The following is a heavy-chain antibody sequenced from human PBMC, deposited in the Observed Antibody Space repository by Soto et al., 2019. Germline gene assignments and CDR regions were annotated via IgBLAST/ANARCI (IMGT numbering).Heavy chain of an antibody. V-gene: IGHV1-69*02. J-gene: IGHJ4*02. CDR1: GDTFSFYT. CDR3: AASYGSGYRAFDY. Sequence: QVQLVQSGTEVKKPGSSVKVSCKASGDTFSFYTINWVRQAPGLGLEWVGRINPIVSMSNYAQKFQGRVSMTADKSTSTAYMELRSLRSDDTAMYFCAASYGSGYRAFDYWGQGALVIXSX. D-gene: IGHD3-10*01. CDR2: INPIVSMS.